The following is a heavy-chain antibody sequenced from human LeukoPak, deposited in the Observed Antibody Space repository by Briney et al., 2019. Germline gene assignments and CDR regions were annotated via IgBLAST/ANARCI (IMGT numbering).Heavy chain of an antibody. CDR2: IIPILGIA. CDR1: GGTFSSYV. Sequence: SVKVSCKASGGTFSSYVISWVRQAPGQGLEWMGRIIPILGIANYAQKFQGRVTITADKSTSTAYMELSSLRSEDTAVYYCARGPSSGSGVYWGQGTLVTVSS. CDR3: ARGPSSGSGVY. V-gene: IGHV1-69*04. D-gene: IGHD6-19*01. J-gene: IGHJ4*02.